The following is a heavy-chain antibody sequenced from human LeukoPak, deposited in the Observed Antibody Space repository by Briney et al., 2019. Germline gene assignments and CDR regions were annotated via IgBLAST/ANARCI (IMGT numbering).Heavy chain of an antibody. D-gene: IGHD3-3*01. CDR3: AREPRITIFGVVTHDAFDI. V-gene: IGHV1-2*02. CDR2: INPNSGGT. CDR1: GYTFISYG. Sequence: ASVKVSCKASGYTFISYGISWVRQAPGRGLEWMGWINPNSGGTNYAQKFQGRVTMTRDTSISTAYMELSRLRSDDTAVYYCAREPRITIFGVVTHDAFDIWGQGTMVTVSS. J-gene: IGHJ3*02.